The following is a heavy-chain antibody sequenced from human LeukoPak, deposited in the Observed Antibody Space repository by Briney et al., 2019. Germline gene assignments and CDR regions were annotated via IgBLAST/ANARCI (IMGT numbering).Heavy chain of an antibody. CDR3: TRGPTLIGVAGTWPLDY. CDR2: ISSGSSYI. Sequence: GGSLRLSCAASGFTFSSYSMNWVRQAPGKGLEWVSSISSGSSYIYYADSLKGGFTISRDNANNSLYLQMNSLTAEASAVYYCTRGPTLIGVAGTWPLDYWGQGTLVTVSS. CDR1: GFTFSSYS. D-gene: IGHD6-19*01. J-gene: IGHJ4*02. V-gene: IGHV3-21*01.